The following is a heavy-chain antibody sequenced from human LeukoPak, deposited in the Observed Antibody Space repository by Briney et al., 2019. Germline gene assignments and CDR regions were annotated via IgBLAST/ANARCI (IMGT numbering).Heavy chain of an antibody. CDR1: GFTFSSYA. D-gene: IGHD6-19*01. Sequence: PGASLRLSCAASGFTFSSYAMSWVRQAPGRGLEWVSAISGSGGSTYYADSVKGRFTISSDTSKNTLYLQMNSLRAEDTAVYYCAKASVAGRGPFDFWGQGTLVTVSS. J-gene: IGHJ4*02. V-gene: IGHV3-23*01. CDR2: ISGSGGST. CDR3: AKASVAGRGPFDF.